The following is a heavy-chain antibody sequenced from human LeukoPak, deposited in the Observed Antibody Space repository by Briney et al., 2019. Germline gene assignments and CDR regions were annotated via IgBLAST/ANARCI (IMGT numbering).Heavy chain of an antibody. Sequence: GASVKVSCKASGYTFTGYYMHWVRQAPGQGLEWMGWINPNSGGTNYAQKFQGRVTMTRDTSISTAYMELSRLRSDDTAVYYCARHSYGSGSYLIDYWGQGTLVTVSS. CDR1: GYTFTGYY. V-gene: IGHV1-2*02. CDR3: ARHSYGSGSYLIDY. CDR2: INPNSGGT. D-gene: IGHD3-10*01. J-gene: IGHJ4*02.